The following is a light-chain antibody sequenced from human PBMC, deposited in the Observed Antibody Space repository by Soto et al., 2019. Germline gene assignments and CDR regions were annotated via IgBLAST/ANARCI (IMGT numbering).Light chain of an antibody. CDR3: QQYNDWPLT. Sequence: EIVFTHSPAPLSLSPGERATLSCRASQYITIYLAWYQQKPGQAPRLLIYGASTRATGIPARFSGSGSGTEFTLTISSLQSEDFALYYCQQYNDWPLTFGQGTKVDIK. V-gene: IGKV3-15*01. CDR2: GAS. CDR1: QYITIY. J-gene: IGKJ1*01.